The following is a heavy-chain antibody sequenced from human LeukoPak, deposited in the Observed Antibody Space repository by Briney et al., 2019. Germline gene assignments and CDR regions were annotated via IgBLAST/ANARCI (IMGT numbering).Heavy chain of an antibody. J-gene: IGHJ6*04. V-gene: IGHV3-33*01. CDR1: GFTFSSYG. CDR3: ARGEDIVVVPAATTYYYYGMDV. Sequence: GRSLRLSCAASGFTFSSYGMHWARQAPGKGLEWVAVIWYDGSNKYYADYVKGRFTISRDNSKNTLYLQMNSLRAEDTAVYYCARGEDIVVVPAATTYYYYGMDVWGKGTTVTVSS. CDR2: IWYDGSNK. D-gene: IGHD2-2*01.